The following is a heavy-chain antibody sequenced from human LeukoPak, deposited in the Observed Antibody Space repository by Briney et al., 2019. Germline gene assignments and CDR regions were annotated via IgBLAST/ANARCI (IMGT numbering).Heavy chain of an antibody. CDR3: ARAYSSSWNNWFDP. V-gene: IGHV3-53*01. CDR2: IYSGGST. CDR1: GFTVSSNY. J-gene: IGHJ5*02. Sequence: GGSLRLSCAASGFTVSSNYMSWVRQDPGKGLEWVSVIYSGGSTYYADSVKGRFTISRDNSKNTLYLQMNSLRAEDTAVYYCARAYSSSWNNWFDPWGQGTLVTVSS. D-gene: IGHD6-13*01.